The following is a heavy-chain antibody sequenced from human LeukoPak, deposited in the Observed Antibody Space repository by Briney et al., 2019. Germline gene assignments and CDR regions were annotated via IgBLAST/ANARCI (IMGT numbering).Heavy chain of an antibody. CDR2: TSDSGSS. CDR1: AGSISAYY. V-gene: IGHV4-59*08. J-gene: IGHJ2*01. D-gene: IGHD3-16*02. CDR3: ARIVRQDGGYLDL. Sequence: SETLSLACTVSAGSISAYYWTWIRQHPGKGLEWIGYTSDSGSSNYKSSLKSRVSMSVDTSKRQFSLTLTSVTAADTAVYYCARIVRQDGGYLDLWGRGSLVTVSS.